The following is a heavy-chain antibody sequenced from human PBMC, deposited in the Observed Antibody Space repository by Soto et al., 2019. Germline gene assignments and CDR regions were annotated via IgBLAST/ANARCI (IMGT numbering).Heavy chain of an antibody. CDR2: LSWNSDII. V-gene: IGHV3-9*01. CDR3: AKDIQWGGLHLNHAFDV. D-gene: IGHD1-26*01. Sequence: EMKLVESGGGMVQPGKSLRLSCAASGFTFDDYAMHWVRLPPGKGLEWVSSLSWNSDIIDYADSVKGRFSISRDSATYSLYLQKNSLRPEDTALYYCAKDIQWGGLHLNHAFDVWGQGTMVSAS. J-gene: IGHJ3*01. CDR1: GFTFDDYA.